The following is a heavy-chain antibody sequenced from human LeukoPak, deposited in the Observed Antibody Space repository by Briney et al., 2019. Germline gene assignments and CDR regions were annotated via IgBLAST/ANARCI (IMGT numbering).Heavy chain of an antibody. V-gene: IGHV1-18*01. D-gene: IGHD2-15*01. Sequence: ASVKVSCTASGYTFTTYSISWVRQAPGQGVEGMGWISAYNGNTIYAQKVKGRVTMTTDTSTSTAYMELRSLKSDDTAVYYCARASYCSGGSCYSDYWGQGTLVTVSS. CDR2: ISAYNGNT. J-gene: IGHJ4*02. CDR3: ARASYCSGGSCYSDY. CDR1: GYTFTTYS.